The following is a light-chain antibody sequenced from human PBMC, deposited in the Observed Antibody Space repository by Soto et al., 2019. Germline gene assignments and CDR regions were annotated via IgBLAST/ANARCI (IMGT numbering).Light chain of an antibody. CDR2: KAS. Sequence: DIQMTQSPSTLSASVGDRVTITCRASQSISSWLAWYQQKPGKAPKLLIYKASSLESVVPSRFSVSGSVTEFTLTISSLQPDDFAPYYCQQYNSSPWKFGKGTKVEIK. CDR1: QSISSW. J-gene: IGKJ1*01. CDR3: QQYNSSPWK. V-gene: IGKV1-5*03.